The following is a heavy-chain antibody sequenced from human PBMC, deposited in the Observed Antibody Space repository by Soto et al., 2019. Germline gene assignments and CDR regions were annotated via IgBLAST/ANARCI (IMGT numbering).Heavy chain of an antibody. CDR1: GGTFSSYA. CDR3: ARERRGGGYNYYGMDV. V-gene: IGHV1-69*13. CDR2: IIPIFGTA. D-gene: IGHD2-15*01. Sequence: ASVKVSCKASGGTFSSYAISWVRQAPGQGLEWMGGIIPIFGTANYAQKFQGRVTITADESTSTAYMELSSLRSEDTAVYYCARERRGGGYNYYGMDVWGQGTTVTVSS. J-gene: IGHJ6*02.